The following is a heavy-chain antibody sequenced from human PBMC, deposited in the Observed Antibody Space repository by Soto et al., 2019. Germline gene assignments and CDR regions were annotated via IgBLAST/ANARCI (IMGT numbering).Heavy chain of an antibody. CDR1: GFTFSSYA. J-gene: IGHJ3*02. D-gene: IGHD6-6*01. CDR3: AKDVGFGAAPYAFDI. CDR2: ISGSGGST. V-gene: IGHV3-23*01. Sequence: EVQLLESGGGLVQPGGSLRLSCAASGFTFSSYAMSWVRQAPGKGLEWVSAISGSGGSTYYADSVKDRFTISRDNFKNSLHLQLNCLKAEDTAVYYCAKDVGFGAAPYAFDICGQGTMVTVSS.